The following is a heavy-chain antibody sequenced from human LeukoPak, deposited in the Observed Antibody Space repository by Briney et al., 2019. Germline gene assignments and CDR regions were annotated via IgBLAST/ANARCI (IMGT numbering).Heavy chain of an antibody. V-gene: IGHV4-38-2*02. CDR2: IYHSGNT. J-gene: IGHJ3*02. CDR3: ATPRIYDPI. Sequence: PSETLSLTCTVSGYSISSGYYWGCIRHPPGKGPEWIGSIYHSGNTYYNPSLKSRITISVDTSKNQFSLRLTSVTPADTAVYYCATPRIYDPIWGKGTRVSVSP. CDR1: GYSISSGYY. D-gene: IGHD3-3*01.